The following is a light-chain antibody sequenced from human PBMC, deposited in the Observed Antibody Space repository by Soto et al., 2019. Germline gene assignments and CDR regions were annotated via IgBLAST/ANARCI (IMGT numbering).Light chain of an antibody. J-gene: IGLJ1*01. CDR3: CSYAGSFYYV. CDR1: SSDVGGYNY. Sequence: SVLTQPRSVSGSPGQSVTISCTGTSSDVGGYNYVSWYQQHPGKAPKLMIYDVSKRPSGVPDRFSGSKSGNTASLTISGLQAEDEADYYCCSYAGSFYYVFGTGTKSPS. V-gene: IGLV2-11*01. CDR2: DVS.